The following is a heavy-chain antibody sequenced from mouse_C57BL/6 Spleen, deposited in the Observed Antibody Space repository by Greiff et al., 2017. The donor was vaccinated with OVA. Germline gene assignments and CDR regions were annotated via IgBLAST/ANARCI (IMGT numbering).Heavy chain of an antibody. J-gene: IGHJ1*03. CDR1: GYTFTEYT. V-gene: IGHV1-62-2*01. CDR3: ARHEDYYGSSFGYFDV. CDR2: FYPGSGSI. D-gene: IGHD1-1*01. Sequence: VKLQESGAELVKPGASVKLSCKASGYTFTEYTIHWVKQRSGQGLEWIGWFYPGSGSIKYNEKFKDKATLTADKSSSTVYMELSRLTSEDSAVYFCARHEDYYGSSFGYFDVWGTGTTVTVSS.